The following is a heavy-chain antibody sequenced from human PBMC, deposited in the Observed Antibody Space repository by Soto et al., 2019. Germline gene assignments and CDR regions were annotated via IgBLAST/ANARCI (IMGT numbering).Heavy chain of an antibody. CDR2: IYYSGST. CDR1: GGSITSSSYY. CDR3: ATQEVGGSYVYTFDP. J-gene: IGHJ5*02. D-gene: IGHD1-26*01. Sequence: PSETLSLTCTVSGGSITSSSYYWGWIRQPPGKGLEWIGSIYYSGSTYYNPSLKSRVTISVDTSKNQFSLKLSSVTAADTAVYYCATQEVGGSYVYTFDPWGQGTLVTASS. V-gene: IGHV4-39*01.